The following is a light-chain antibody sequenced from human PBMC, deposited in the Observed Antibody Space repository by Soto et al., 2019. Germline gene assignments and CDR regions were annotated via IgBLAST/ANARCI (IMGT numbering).Light chain of an antibody. V-gene: IGKV1-9*01. CDR1: QGISSY. J-gene: IGKJ5*01. CDR3: LQHHSYPLT. CDR2: AAS. Sequence: IRLTQSPSSLFAHVGDTVTITCRASQGISSYFAWYQQKPGKAPKLLIYAASTLASGVPSRFGGSGSGTEFHLTISSLQPEDFATYYCLQHHSYPLTFGRGTRLEIK.